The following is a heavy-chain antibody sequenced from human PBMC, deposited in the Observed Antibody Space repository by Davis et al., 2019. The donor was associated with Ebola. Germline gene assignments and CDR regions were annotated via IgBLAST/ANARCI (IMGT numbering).Heavy chain of an antibody. Sequence: GESLKISCAASGFTFSSYGMHWVRQAPGKGLEWVAVISYDGSNKYYADSVKGRFTISRDNSKNTLYLQMNSLRAEDTAVYYCAKAQLRFLEWLPSYFDYWGQGTLVTVSS. J-gene: IGHJ4*02. V-gene: IGHV3-30*18. CDR1: GFTFSSYG. CDR2: ISYDGSNK. CDR3: AKAQLRFLEWLPSYFDY. D-gene: IGHD3-3*01.